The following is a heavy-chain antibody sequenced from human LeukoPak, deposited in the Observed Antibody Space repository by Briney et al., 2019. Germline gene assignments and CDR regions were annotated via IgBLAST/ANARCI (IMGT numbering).Heavy chain of an antibody. D-gene: IGHD3-9*01. J-gene: IGHJ4*02. CDR2: IIPIFGTA. CDR1: GGTFSSYA. V-gene: IGHV1-69*13. CDR3: ARSSYYDILTGIDY. Sequence: ASVTVSCKASGGTFSSYAISWVRQAPGQGLERMGGIIPIFGTANYAQKFQGRVTITADESTSTAYMELSSLRSEDTAVYYCARSSYYDILTGIDYWGQGTLVTVSS.